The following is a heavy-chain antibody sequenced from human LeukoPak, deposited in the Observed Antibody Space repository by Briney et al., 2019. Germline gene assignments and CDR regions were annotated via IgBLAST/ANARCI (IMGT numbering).Heavy chain of an antibody. D-gene: IGHD3-22*01. Sequence: ASVKVSCKASGYIFSNYAISWVRQAPGQGLEWMGWINIYNGNTNYAQNLQGRVTMTTDTSTSTAYMELRSLRSDDTAVYYCARGTYYYDSSGKRGYLYWGQGTPVTVSS. CDR2: INIYNGNT. CDR1: GYIFSNYA. V-gene: IGHV1-18*01. CDR3: ARGTYYYDSSGKRGYLY. J-gene: IGHJ4*02.